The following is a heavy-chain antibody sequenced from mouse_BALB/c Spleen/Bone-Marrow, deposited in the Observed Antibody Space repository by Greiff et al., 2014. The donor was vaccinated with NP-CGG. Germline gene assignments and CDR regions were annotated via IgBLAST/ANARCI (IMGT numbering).Heavy chain of an antibody. V-gene: IGHV14-3*02. CDR2: IDPANGNT. J-gene: IGHJ1*01. CDR3: ANYRYGWYFDV. D-gene: IGHD2-14*01. Sequence: VQLQQSGAELVKPGASVKSSCTASGFNIKDTYMHWVKQRPEQGLEWIGRIDPANGNTKYDPKFQDKATITADTSSNTAYLQLSSLTSEDTAVYYCANYRYGWYFDVWGAGTTVTVSS. CDR1: GFNIKDTY.